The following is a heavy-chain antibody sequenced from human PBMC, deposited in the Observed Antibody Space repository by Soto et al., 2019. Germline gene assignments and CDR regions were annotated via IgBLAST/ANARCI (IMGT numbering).Heavy chain of an antibody. J-gene: IGHJ6*02. CDR1: GYSFTSYW. V-gene: IGHV5-51*01. CDR3: ARQGGPAAAPGSYYYYGMDV. CDR2: IYPGDSDT. D-gene: IGHD6-13*01. Sequence: PGESLKISCKGSGYSFTSYWIGRVRQMPGKGLEWMGIIYPGDSDTRYSPSFQGQVTISADKSISTAYLQWSSLKASDTAMYYCARQGGPAAAPGSYYYYGMDVWGQGTTVTVSS.